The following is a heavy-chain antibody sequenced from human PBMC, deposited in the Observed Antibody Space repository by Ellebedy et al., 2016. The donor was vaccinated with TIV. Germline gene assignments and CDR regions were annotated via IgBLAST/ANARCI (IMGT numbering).Heavy chain of an antibody. J-gene: IGHJ5*02. CDR3: ARRGPARWFDP. V-gene: IGHV4-59*05. Sequence: MPGGSLRLSCTVSGGSISSYYWSWIRQPPGKGLEWIGSIYYSGSTYYNPSLKSRVTISVDTSKNQFSLKLSSVTAADTAVYYCARRGPARWFDPWGQGTLVTVSS. D-gene: IGHD3-10*01. CDR2: IYYSGST. CDR1: GGSISSYY.